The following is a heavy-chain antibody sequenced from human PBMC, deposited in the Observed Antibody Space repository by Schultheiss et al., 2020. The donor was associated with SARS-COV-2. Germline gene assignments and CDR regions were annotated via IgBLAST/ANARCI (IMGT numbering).Heavy chain of an antibody. CDR2: ISAYNGNT. CDR3: ARAYYGGAFDI. V-gene: IGHV1-18*04. Sequence: ASVKVSCKASGYTFTGYYMHWVRQAPGEGLEWMGWISAYNGNTNYAQKLQGRVTMTTDTSTSTAYMELRSLRSDDTAVYYCARAYYGGAFDIWGQGTMVTVSS. CDR1: GYTFTGYY. J-gene: IGHJ3*02. D-gene: IGHD2/OR15-2a*01.